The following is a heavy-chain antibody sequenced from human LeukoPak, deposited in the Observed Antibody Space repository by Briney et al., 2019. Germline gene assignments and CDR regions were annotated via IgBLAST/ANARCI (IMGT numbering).Heavy chain of an antibody. CDR3: ARALGMDYAFDI. V-gene: IGHV1-69*05. CDR2: IIPIFGTA. D-gene: IGHD7-27*01. CDR1: GGTFSSYA. J-gene: IGHJ3*02. Sequence: GSSVKVSCKASGGTFSSYAISWVRQAPGQGLEWMGGIIPIFGTANYAQKFQGRVTITTDESTSTAYMELSSLRSEDTAVYYYARALGMDYAFDIWGQGTMVTVSS.